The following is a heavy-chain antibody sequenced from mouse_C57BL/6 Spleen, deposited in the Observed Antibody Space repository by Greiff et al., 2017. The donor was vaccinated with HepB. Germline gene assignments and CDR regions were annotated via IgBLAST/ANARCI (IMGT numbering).Heavy chain of an antibody. CDR3: AREGYDYDVAGFAY. V-gene: IGHV5-6*01. J-gene: IGHJ3*01. D-gene: IGHD2-4*01. CDR2: ISSGGSYT. Sequence: EVKLVESGGDLVKPGGSLKLSCAASGFTFSSYGMSWVRQTPDKRLEWVATISSGGSYTYYPDSVKGRFTISRDNAKNTLYLQMSSLKSEDTAMYYCAREGYDYDVAGFAYWGQGTLVTVSA. CDR1: GFTFSSYG.